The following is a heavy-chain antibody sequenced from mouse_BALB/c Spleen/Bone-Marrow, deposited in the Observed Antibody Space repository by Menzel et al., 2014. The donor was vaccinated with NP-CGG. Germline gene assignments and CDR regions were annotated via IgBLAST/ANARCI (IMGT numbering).Heavy chain of an antibody. CDR3: GNLGRSAIDY. CDR1: SYTFTVYY. CDR2: IYPGSGNP. Sequence: QLHHSEPELLNPGSSVIISCKAPSYTFTVYYITCFKQKPGPRLEWIGWIYPGSGNPKYNEKFKGTATFTVDTSSSTAYMQLSSRTSEDSAVYFCGNLGRSAIDYRRRGPPGTASS. V-gene: IGHV1-84*02. J-gene: IGHJ4*01. D-gene: IGHD3-1*01.